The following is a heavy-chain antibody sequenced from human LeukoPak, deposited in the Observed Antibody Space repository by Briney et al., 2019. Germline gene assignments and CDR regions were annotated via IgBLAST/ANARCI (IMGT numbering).Heavy chain of an antibody. J-gene: IGHJ4*02. D-gene: IGHD6-13*01. CDR3: ARADIAAAGYPYY. CDR2: IWYDGSNK. CDR1: GFTFSSYG. Sequence: PGGSLRLSCAASGFTFSSYGIHWVRQAPGKGLEWVAVIWYDGSNKYYADSVKGRFTISRDNSKNTLYLQMNSLRAEDTAVYYCARADIAAAGYPYYWGQGTLVTVSS. V-gene: IGHV3-33*01.